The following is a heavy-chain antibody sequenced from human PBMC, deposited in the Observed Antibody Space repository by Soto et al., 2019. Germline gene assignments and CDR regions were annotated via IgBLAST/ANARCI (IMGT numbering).Heavy chain of an antibody. V-gene: IGHV1-69*12. D-gene: IGHD6-19*01. CDR3: ARGEAVAGLYNCRGLDV. Sequence: QVQLVQSGAEVKKPGSSVKVSCKVSGGTFSNYAIDWVRLAPGHGLECMGGIVPIFGTTYYTQKFQGRATITADDDTTTAHLETSSLRAEATDIDDSARGEAVAGLYNCRGLDVWGQGTAVTVSS. J-gene: IGHJ6*02. CDR1: GGTFSNYA. CDR2: IVPIFGTT.